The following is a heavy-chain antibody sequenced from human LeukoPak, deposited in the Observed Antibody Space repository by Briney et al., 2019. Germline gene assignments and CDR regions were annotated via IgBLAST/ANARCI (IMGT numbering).Heavy chain of an antibody. CDR2: IKQDGGEK. CDR3: AKSGGVRFDP. CDR1: GFTFSSYW. J-gene: IGHJ5*02. D-gene: IGHD3-16*01. V-gene: IGHV3-7*01. Sequence: PGGSLRLSCAASGFTFSSYWMSWVRQAPGKGLEWVANIKQDGGEKHYVDSVKGRFTISRDNAQNSLYLQMNNLRGEDTAVYYCAKSGGVRFDPWGQGTLVTVSS.